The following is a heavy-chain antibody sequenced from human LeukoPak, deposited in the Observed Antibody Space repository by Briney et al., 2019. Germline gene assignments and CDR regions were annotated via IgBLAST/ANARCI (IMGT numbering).Heavy chain of an antibody. CDR1: GGSIRSSYYY. D-gene: IGHD4-17*01. CDR2: ISTSSSTI. CDR3: ARGAYGDYYFDY. J-gene: IGHJ4*02. V-gene: IGHV3-11*04. Sequence: LSLTCTVSGGSIRSSYYYWGWIRQPPGKGLEWVSYISTSSSTIYYADSVKGRFTISRDHAKNSLYLQMNSLRAEDTAVYYCARGAYGDYYFDYWGQGTLVTVSS.